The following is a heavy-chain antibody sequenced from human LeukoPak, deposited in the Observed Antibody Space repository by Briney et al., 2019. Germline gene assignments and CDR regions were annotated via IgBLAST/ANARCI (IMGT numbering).Heavy chain of an antibody. D-gene: IGHD3-10*01. CDR2: ISWNSGSI. J-gene: IGHJ4*02. V-gene: IGHV3-9*03. Sequence: GGSLRLSCAASGFTFSSYSMNWVRQAPGKGLEWVSGISWNSGSIGYADSVKGRFTISRDNAKNSLYLQMNSLRAEDMALYYCAKGRGSMVRGEGFDYWGQGTLVTVSS. CDR1: GFTFSSYS. CDR3: AKGRGSMVRGEGFDY.